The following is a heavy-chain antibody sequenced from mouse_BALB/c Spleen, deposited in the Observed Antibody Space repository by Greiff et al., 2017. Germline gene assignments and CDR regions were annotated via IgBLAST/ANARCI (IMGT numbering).Heavy chain of an antibody. Sequence: QLQQSGPGLVAPSQSLSITCTVSGFSLTSYGVHWVRQPPGKGLEWLGVIWAGGSTNYNSALMSRLSISKDNSKSQVFLKMNSLQTDDTAMYYCARGYDLYYYAMDYWGQGTSVTVSS. CDR3: ARGYDLYYYAMDY. CDR1: GFSLTSYG. CDR2: IWAGGST. V-gene: IGHV2-9*02. J-gene: IGHJ4*01. D-gene: IGHD2-12*01.